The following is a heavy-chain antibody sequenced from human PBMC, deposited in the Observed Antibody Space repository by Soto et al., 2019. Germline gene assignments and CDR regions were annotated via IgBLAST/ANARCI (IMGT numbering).Heavy chain of an antibody. V-gene: IGHV1-69*13. J-gene: IGHJ4*02. CDR3: ARCTGSGSYKPLDY. Sequence: SVKVSCKASGGTFSSYAISWVRQAPGQGLEWMGGIIPIFGTANYAQKFQGRVTITADESTSTAYMELSSLRSEDTAVYYCARCTGSGSYKPLDYWGQGTLVTVSS. CDR1: GGTFSSYA. D-gene: IGHD3-10*01. CDR2: IIPIFGTA.